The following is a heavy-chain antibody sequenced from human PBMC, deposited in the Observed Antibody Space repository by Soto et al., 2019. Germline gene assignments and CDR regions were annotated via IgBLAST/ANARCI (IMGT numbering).Heavy chain of an antibody. CDR1: GDSFTFYS. CDR3: ASSYGSGYRAFDY. Sequence: QVQLVQSGAEVKKPGASVRVSCKASGDSFTFYSINWVRQAPGLGLEWMGRINPILSMSNYAQRFQGRVTMTAHKSTSTAYMELSRLRSDDTAMYYCASSYGSGYRAFDYWGQGALVTVSS. V-gene: IGHV1-69*02. CDR2: INPILSMS. D-gene: IGHD3-10*01. J-gene: IGHJ4*02.